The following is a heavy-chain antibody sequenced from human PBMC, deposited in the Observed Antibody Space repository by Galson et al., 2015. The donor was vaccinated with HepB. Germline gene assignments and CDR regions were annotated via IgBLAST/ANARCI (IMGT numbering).Heavy chain of an antibody. Sequence: SLRLSCAVSGFSFSDHYMDWVRQAPGTGLKWIGRTSDKGNGYTTGYAASVKGRFTISRDDSKNSLYLQMDSLKTEDTAVYYCVRGAKYSFDYWGQGALVTVSS. CDR3: VRGAKYSFDY. CDR1: GFSFSDHY. J-gene: IGHJ4*02. CDR2: TSDKGNGYTT. V-gene: IGHV3-72*01.